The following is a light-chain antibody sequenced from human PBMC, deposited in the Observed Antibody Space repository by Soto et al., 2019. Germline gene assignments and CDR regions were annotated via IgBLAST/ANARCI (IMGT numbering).Light chain of an antibody. Sequence: QSVLTQPPSASGTPGQRVTISCSGGSSNIGSYYAYWYRQLPGTAPKLVIYANSQRPSGGPDRFSGSKSGTSASLAISGLRSDDEADYYCATWDDSLRSVLFGGGTKVTVL. J-gene: IGLJ2*01. CDR1: SSNIGSYY. V-gene: IGLV1-47*01. CDR2: ANS. CDR3: ATWDDSLRSVL.